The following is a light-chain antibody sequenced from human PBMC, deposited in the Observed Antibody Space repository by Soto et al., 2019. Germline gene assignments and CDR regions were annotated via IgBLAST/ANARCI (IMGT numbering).Light chain of an antibody. Sequence: QSVLTQPASVSGSLGQSITIYCTGTNSDIGVYNYVSWYQQHPGKDHRLIIYEVFNRPSGISHRFSGSKSGNTASLTIYGLLTEYEADYYCGSYPSRTTVPFGGGTQLTVL. CDR3: GSYPSRTTVP. V-gene: IGLV2-14*01. CDR2: EVF. J-gene: IGLJ2*01. CDR1: NSDIGVYNY.